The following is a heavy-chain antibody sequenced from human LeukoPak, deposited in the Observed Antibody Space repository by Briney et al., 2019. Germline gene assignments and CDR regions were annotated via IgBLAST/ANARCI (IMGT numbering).Heavy chain of an antibody. J-gene: IGHJ4*02. CDR3: ATQAYCGGDCYAPYYFDY. D-gene: IGHD2-21*02. CDR2: FDPEDGET. CDR1: GYTLTELS. V-gene: IGHV1-24*01. Sequence: ASVKVSCKVSGYTLTELSMHWVRQAPGKGLEWTGGFDPEDGETIYAQKFQGRVTMTEDTSTDTAYMELSSLRSEDTAVYYCATQAYCGGDCYAPYYFDYWGQGTLVTVSS.